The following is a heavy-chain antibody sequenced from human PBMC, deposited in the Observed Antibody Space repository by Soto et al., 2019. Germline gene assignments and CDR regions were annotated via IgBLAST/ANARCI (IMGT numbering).Heavy chain of an antibody. CDR2: IYWDDDK. CDR1: GFSLSSSGVG. Sequence: QITLKESGPPLVKPTQTLTLTCTFSGFSLSSSGVGVVWIRQPPGKALEWLALIYWDDDKRYSPSLSSRLTITKNTSKNQVVLTMTNMDPVDTATYYCAHMLGRVGPLDFWGQGTLVTVSS. V-gene: IGHV2-5*02. J-gene: IGHJ4*02. D-gene: IGHD7-27*01. CDR3: AHMLGRVGPLDF.